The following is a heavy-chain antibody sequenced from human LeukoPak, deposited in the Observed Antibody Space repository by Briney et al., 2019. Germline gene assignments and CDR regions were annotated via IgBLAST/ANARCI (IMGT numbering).Heavy chain of an antibody. D-gene: IGHD6-13*01. Sequence: GGSLRLSCAAYGFTFSSYGMSWVRRAPGKGLEWVSGISGSGGSTHYADSVKGRLTISRDNSKNTLYLQMNSLRAEDTAEYYCAKGNQYSSSLDYWGQGTLVTVSS. V-gene: IGHV3-23*01. CDR2: ISGSGGST. J-gene: IGHJ4*02. CDR3: AKGNQYSSSLDY. CDR1: GFTFSSYG.